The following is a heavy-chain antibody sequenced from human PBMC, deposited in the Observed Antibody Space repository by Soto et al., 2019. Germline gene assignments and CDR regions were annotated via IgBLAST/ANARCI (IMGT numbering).Heavy chain of an antibody. D-gene: IGHD1-26*01. Sequence: LSLTCTVSGGSISSGGYYWSWIRQHPGKGLEWIGYIYYSGSTYYNPSLKSRVTISVDTSKNQFSLKLSSVTAADTAVYYCARVNVGATGYYGMDVWGQGTTVTVSS. CDR2: IYYSGST. V-gene: IGHV4-31*03. CDR1: GGSISSGGYY. J-gene: IGHJ6*02. CDR3: ARVNVGATGYYGMDV.